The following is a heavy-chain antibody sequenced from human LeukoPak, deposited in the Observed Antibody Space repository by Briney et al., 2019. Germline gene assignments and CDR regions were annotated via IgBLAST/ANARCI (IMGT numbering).Heavy chain of an antibody. CDR1: GGSISSSRYY. CDR3: ARLQQPAAGVDY. V-gene: IGHV4-39*01. J-gene: IGHJ4*02. Sequence: PSETLSLTCTVSGGSISSSRYYWGWIRQPPGKGLEWIGSIYYSGSTYYNPSLKSRVTISVDTSKNQFSLKLSSVTAADTAVYYCARLQQPAAGVDYWGQGTLVTVSS. CDR2: IYYSGST. D-gene: IGHD6-13*01.